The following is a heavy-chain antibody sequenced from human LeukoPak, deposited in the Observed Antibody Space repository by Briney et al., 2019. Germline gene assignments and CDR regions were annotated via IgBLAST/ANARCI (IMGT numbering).Heavy chain of an antibody. Sequence: TSETLSLTCTVSGGSVSRGGYYWNWIRQHPGKGLEWIGFTSYSEGTYYDPSLMSRITISVDRSQNQFSLKMRDVTAADTAVYFCATADWESFYFGSWGQGALVAVSS. J-gene: IGHJ4*02. CDR2: TSYSEGT. CDR1: GGSVSRGGYY. D-gene: IGHD1-26*01. V-gene: IGHV4-31*03. CDR3: ATADWESFYFGS.